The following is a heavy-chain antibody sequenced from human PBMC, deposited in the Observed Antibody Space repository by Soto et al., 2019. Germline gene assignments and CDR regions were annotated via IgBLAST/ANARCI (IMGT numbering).Heavy chain of an antibody. Sequence: QIQLVQSGTEVREPGASVKVSCQASGYTFTSYGIIWVRQAPGQGLELMGWISDYNNNKNYAQKYQARVTMTTDTSTATAYLELRSLRSADTAVYYCARVGAIAPAEGDYWGQGTLVTVSS. CDR2: ISDYNNNK. D-gene: IGHD6-13*01. V-gene: IGHV1-18*01. J-gene: IGHJ4*02. CDR1: GYTFTSYG. CDR3: ARVGAIAPAEGDY.